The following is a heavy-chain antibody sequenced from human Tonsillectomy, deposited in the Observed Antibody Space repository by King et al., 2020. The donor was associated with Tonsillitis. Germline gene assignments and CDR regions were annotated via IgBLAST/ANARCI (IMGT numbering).Heavy chain of an antibody. V-gene: IGHV2-70*15. CDR3: ARCPIMFEAYDI. CDR2: IDWDDSK. D-gene: IGHD3-9*01. J-gene: IGHJ3*01. Sequence: VTLKESGPALVKPTQTLTLTCTFSGFSLSTGGMCLSWLRQPPGKALEWLARIDWDDSKYYSTSLKTRLTISKDTSKHQVALIMTDVNPVDTGTYYCARCPIMFEAYDIWGQGTVVTVSS. CDR1: GFSLSTGGMC.